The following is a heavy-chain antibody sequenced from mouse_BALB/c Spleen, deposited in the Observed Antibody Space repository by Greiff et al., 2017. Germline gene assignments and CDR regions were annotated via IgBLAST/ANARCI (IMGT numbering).Heavy chain of an antibody. Sequence: VQLVESGPELVKPGASVKISCKASGYTFTDYYINWVKQKPGQGLEWIGWIYPGSGNTKYNEKFKGKATLTVDTSSSTAYMQLSSLTSEDTAVYFCARRPSTMIRGGAMDYWGQGTSVTVSS. CDR3: ARRPSTMIRGGAMDY. J-gene: IGHJ4*01. CDR1: GYTFTDYY. D-gene: IGHD2-4*01. V-gene: IGHV1-84*02. CDR2: IYPGSGNT.